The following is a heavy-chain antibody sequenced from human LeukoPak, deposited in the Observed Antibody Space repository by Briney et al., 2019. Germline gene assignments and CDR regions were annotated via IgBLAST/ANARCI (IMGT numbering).Heavy chain of an antibody. J-gene: IGHJ3*02. CDR3: AAARIVGATEARGAFDI. CDR1: GFIFRTYW. CDR2: INRDGSVE. Sequence: PGGSLRLSCAASGFIFRTYWMTWVRQTPGEGLEWVANINRDGSVEHYADSVNGRFTVSRDNAKNSLYLQMNSLRAEDTAVYYCAAARIVGATEARGAFDIWGQGTMVTVSS. V-gene: IGHV3-7*01. D-gene: IGHD1-26*01.